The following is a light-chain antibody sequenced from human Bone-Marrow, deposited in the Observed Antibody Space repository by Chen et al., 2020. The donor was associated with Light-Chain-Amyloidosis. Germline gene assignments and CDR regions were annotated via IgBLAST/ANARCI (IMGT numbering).Light chain of an antibody. CDR3: SSYTSSSTLE. CDR2: DVS. Sequence: QSALTQPASVSGSTGQSITLSCTGTCSDVGIYNFVSWYQQHPGKATKLMIYDVSNRPSGVSNRFSGSKSGNTASLTISGLQAEDEADYYCSSYTSSSTLEFGGGTKLTVL. V-gene: IGLV2-14*01. J-gene: IGLJ3*02. CDR1: CSDVGIYNF.